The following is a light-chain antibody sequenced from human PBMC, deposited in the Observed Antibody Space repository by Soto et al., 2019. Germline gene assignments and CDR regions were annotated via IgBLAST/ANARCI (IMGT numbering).Light chain of an antibody. CDR3: QQLKAYPRT. V-gene: IGKV1-9*01. J-gene: IGKJ1*01. CDR1: QGIATN. CDR2: TAS. Sequence: DVHLTKSQSFLSASVGERATVTGRASQGIATNLAWYQQKPGKAPKLLIYTASALQSGVPSRFSGSGSGTEFTLAISSLQPEDFATYFCQQLKAYPRTFGQGTKVEI.